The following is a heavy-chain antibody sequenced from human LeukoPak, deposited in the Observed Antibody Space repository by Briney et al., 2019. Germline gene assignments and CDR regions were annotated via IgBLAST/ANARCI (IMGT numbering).Heavy chain of an antibody. Sequence: GGSLRLSCAASGFTFISYGMNWVRQAPGKGLEWVSGISGSGGTTYYADSVKGRFTISRDNSKNSLSLQVSSLRAEDTAVYYCAKTNGYYSDWGQGTLVTVSS. J-gene: IGHJ4*02. CDR2: ISGSGGTT. D-gene: IGHD3-22*01. CDR3: AKTNGYYSD. CDR1: GFTFISYG. V-gene: IGHV3-23*01.